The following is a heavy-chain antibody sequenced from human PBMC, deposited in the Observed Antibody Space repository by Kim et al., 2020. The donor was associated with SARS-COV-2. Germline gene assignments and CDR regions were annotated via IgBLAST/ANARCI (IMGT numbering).Heavy chain of an antibody. CDR3: TTVNYYGSGSYYYFDY. Sequence: PVKGRITISRDDSKNTLYLQMNSLKTEDTAVYYCTTVNYYGSGSYYYFDYWGQGTLVTVSS. J-gene: IGHJ4*02. V-gene: IGHV3-15*01. D-gene: IGHD3-10*01.